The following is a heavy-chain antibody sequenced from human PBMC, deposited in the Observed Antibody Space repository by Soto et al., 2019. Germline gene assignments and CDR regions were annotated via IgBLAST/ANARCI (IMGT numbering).Heavy chain of an antibody. V-gene: IGHV4-59*08. CDR2: IYYSGST. CDR3: ARRGGSTSAS. Sequence: QVQLQESGPGLVKPSETLSLTCTVSGGSISSYYWSWIRQSPGKGLEWIGYIYYSGSTNYTPSLTPSATISVDTSKNQLSLTLRPLTAADTAGQYCARRGGSTSASWGQGTLVTVSS. CDR1: GGSISSYY. D-gene: IGHD3-16*01. J-gene: IGHJ5*02.